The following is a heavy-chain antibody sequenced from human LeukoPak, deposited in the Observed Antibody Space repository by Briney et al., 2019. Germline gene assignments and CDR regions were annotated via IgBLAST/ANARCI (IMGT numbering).Heavy chain of an antibody. V-gene: IGHV4-4*07. Sequence: SETLSLTCTVSGGSISSYYWSWIRQSAGKGLEWIGRIYTSGSTNYNPSLKSRVTMSVDTSKNQFSLKLSSVTAADTAVYYCARDPFWSGYYYYYMDVWGKGTTVTVSS. CDR2: IYTSGST. J-gene: IGHJ6*03. CDR1: GGSISSYY. D-gene: IGHD3-3*01. CDR3: ARDPFWSGYYYYYMDV.